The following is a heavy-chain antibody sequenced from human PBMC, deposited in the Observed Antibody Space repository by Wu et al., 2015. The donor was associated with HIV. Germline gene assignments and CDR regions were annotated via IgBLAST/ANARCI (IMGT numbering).Heavy chain of an antibody. CDR2: IIPIFGTA. CDR3: ARDSVTEGHHDAFDI. D-gene: IGHD3-16*02. V-gene: IGHV1-69*05. CDR1: GGTFSSYA. Sequence: QVQLVQSGAEVKKPGSSVKVSCKASGGTFSSYAISWVRQAPGQGLEWMGGIIPIFGTANYAQKLQGRVTMTTDTSTSTAYMELRSLRSDDTAVYYCARDSVTEGHHDAFDIWGQGTMVTVSS. J-gene: IGHJ3*02.